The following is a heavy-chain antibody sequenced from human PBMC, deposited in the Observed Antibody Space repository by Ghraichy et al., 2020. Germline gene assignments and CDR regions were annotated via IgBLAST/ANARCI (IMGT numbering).Heavy chain of an antibody. Sequence: GESLNISCAASGFTFSDYYMSWIRQAPGKGLEWVSYISSSGSTIYYADSVKGRFTISRDNAKNSLYLQMNSLRAEDTAVYYCARDLEYSSSPTDYWGQGTLVTVSS. CDR1: GFTFSDYY. CDR2: ISSSGSTI. CDR3: ARDLEYSSSPTDY. V-gene: IGHV3-11*01. D-gene: IGHD6-6*01. J-gene: IGHJ4*02.